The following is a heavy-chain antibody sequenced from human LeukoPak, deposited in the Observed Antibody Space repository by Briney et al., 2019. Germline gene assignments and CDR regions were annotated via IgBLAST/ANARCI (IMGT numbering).Heavy chain of an antibody. D-gene: IGHD3-10*01. J-gene: IGHJ3*02. V-gene: IGHV4-30-4*01. Sequence: TSETLSLTCTVSGGSISSGDYYWSWIRQPPGKGLEWIGYIYYSGSTYYNPSLKSRVTISVDTSKNQFSLKLSSVTAADTAVYYCARGAGSYYGSGSSSPAFDIWGQGTMVTVSS. CDR2: IYYSGST. CDR1: GGSISSGDYY. CDR3: ARGAGSYYGSGSSSPAFDI.